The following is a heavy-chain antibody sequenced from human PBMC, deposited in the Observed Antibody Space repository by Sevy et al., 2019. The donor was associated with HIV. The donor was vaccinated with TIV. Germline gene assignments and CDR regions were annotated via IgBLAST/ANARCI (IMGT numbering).Heavy chain of an antibody. Sequence: GGCLRLSCVASGITVSRNYMTWVRQAPGKGLEWISIIYTGGITKYADSVKGRFTMSRDNSRNTVYLQMNNLRAGDPAVSYCARGGYYDTSGLPEDLWGRGTLVTVSS. J-gene: IGHJ4*02. CDR3: ARGGYYDTSGLPEDL. D-gene: IGHD3-22*01. CDR1: GITVSRNY. V-gene: IGHV3-53*01. CDR2: IYTGGIT.